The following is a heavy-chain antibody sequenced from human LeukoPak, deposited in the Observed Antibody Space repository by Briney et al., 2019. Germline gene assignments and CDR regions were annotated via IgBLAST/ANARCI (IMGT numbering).Heavy chain of an antibody. CDR1: GFTFSSYW. J-gene: IGHJ4*02. V-gene: IGHV3-74*01. CDR3: AREGGYYIEFDY. CDR2: INSDGSST. Sequence: PGGSLRLSCAASGFTFSSYWMHWVRQAPGKGLVWVSRINSDGSSTSYADSVKGRFTISRDNAKNTLYLQMNSLRAEDTAVYYCAREGGYYIEFDYWGQGTLVTVSS. D-gene: IGHD3-3*01.